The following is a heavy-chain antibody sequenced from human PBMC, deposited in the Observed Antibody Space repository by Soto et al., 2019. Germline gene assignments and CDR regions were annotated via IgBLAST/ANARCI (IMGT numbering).Heavy chain of an antibody. D-gene: IGHD3-3*01. J-gene: IGHJ6*02. V-gene: IGHV1-69*06. Sequence: QMRLVQSGAEVKNSGSSVQVSCKASGGTSSNFVITWVRQVPGQGLEWLGGILPMFGAVKYAQKFQDRITITADSSTNTASMELGSLRSEDTAVYYCATPKRSGYDRGVSCYHTMDVWCHGTTVTV. CDR2: ILPMFGAV. CDR3: ATPKRSGYDRGVSCYHTMDV. CDR1: GGTSSNFV.